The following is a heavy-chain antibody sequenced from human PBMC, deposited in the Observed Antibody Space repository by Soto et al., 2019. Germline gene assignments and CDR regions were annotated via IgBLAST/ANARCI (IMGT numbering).Heavy chain of an antibody. CDR3: ARDPIAVAGPTANWFDP. V-gene: IGHV1-69*13. CDR2: VIPIFGTA. CDR1: GGTFSSYA. D-gene: IGHD6-19*01. J-gene: IGHJ5*02. Sequence: SVQVSCKASGGTFSSYAISWVRQAPGQGLEWMGGVIPIFGTANYAQKFQGRVTITADESTSTAYLELSSLRSEDTAVYYCARDPIAVAGPTANWFDPWGQGTLVNVSS.